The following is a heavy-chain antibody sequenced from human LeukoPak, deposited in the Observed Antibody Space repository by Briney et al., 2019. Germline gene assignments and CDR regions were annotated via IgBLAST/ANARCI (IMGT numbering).Heavy chain of an antibody. CDR3: AKAGARGNVNWFDS. CDR2: IYSGGST. D-gene: IGHD1-1*01. Sequence: AGGSLRLSCAASGFTFSSYGIHWVRQAPGKGLEWVSVIYSGGSTYYADSVKGRFTISRDNSKNTLYLQMNSLRAEDTAVYYCAKAGARGNVNWFDSWGQGTLVTVSS. CDR1: GFTFSSYG. J-gene: IGHJ5*01. V-gene: IGHV3-NL1*01.